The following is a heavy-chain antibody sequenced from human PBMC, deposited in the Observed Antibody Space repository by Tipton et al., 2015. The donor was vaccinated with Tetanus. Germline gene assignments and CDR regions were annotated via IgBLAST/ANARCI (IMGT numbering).Heavy chain of an antibody. D-gene: IGHD1-14*01. Sequence: GSLRLSCAASGFTFKSYTMNWLRQAPGNGLEWVAAISGSRLTPYYADSLKDRFTISRDNSKNTLSPQLNSLRADDTAIYYCAKEALGVLNLWGKGTTVIVSS. V-gene: IGHV3-23*01. CDR1: GFTFKSYT. CDR3: AKEALGVLNL. J-gene: IGHJ6*04. CDR2: ISGSRLTP.